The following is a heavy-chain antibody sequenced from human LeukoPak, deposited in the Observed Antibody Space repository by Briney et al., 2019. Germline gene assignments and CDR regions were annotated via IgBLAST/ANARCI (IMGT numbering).Heavy chain of an antibody. CDR1: GGSISSYY. D-gene: IGHD3-10*01. CDR2: IYTSGST. V-gene: IGHV4-4*07. Sequence: SETLSLTCTVSGGSISSYYWSWIRQPAGKGLEWIGRIYTSGSTNYNPSLKSRVTVSVDTSKNQFSLKLSSVTAADTAVYYCAKVAKYYYGSETYFFFDHWGQGTLVTVST. J-gene: IGHJ4*02. CDR3: AKVAKYYYGSETYFFFDH.